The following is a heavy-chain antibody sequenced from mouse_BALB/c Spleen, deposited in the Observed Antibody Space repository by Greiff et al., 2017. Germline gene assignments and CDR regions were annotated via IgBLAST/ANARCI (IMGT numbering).Heavy chain of an antibody. CDR2: INPSNGRT. J-gene: IGHJ3*01. V-gene: IGHV1S81*02. D-gene: IGHD3-1*01. Sequence: QVQLQQPGAELVKPGASVKLSCKASGYTFTSYWMHWVKQRPGQGLEWIGEINPSNGRTNYNEKFKSKATLTVDKSSSTAYMQLSSLTSEDSAVYYCAREEGEQLGCTFAYWGQGTLVTVSA. CDR1: GYTFTSYW. CDR3: AREEGEQLGCTFAY.